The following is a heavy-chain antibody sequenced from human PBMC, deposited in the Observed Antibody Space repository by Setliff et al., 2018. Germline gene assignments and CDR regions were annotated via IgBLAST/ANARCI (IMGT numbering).Heavy chain of an antibody. CDR3: ARIPSSYGYYYYMNV. D-gene: IGHD5-18*01. CDR1: GFSLNTSGMR. J-gene: IGHJ6*03. Sequence: GSGPTLVNPTQTLTLTCTFSGFSLNTSGMRVSWIRQPPGRALEWLARIDWDGDKFYSTSLKTRLTISKDISKKQVVLTMTNTDPENTATYYCARIPSSYGYYYYMNVWGKGTTVTVSS. V-gene: IGHV2-70*04. CDR2: IDWDGDK.